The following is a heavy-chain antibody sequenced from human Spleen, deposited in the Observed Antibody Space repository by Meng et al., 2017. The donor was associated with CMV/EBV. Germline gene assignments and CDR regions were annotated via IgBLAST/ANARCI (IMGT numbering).Heavy chain of an antibody. J-gene: IGHJ4*02. CDR2: IYSSGST. CDR1: GGSVSSVTFY. CDR3: ARETWVGATWRGFDY. Sequence: GGSVSSVTFYWTWIRQPPGKGLECIGYIYSSGSTKYDPSFKSRVTISRDTSKNQFSLKLTSVTAADTAVYYCARETWVGATWRGFDYWGQGMLVTVSS. V-gene: IGHV4-61*01. D-gene: IGHD1-26*01.